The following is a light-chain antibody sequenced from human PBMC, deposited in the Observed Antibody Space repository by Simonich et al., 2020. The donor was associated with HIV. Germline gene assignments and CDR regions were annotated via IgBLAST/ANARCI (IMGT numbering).Light chain of an antibody. V-gene: IGKV4-1*01. Sequence: DIVMTQSPDSLPVSLGERATINCKSSQSLLSNNKNFLAWFQHKPGQSPKMLIYWASTRESGVPDRFSGSGSGTDFTLTISSLQAEDVALYYCQQYYSTPPTFGQGTKVEIK. J-gene: IGKJ1*01. CDR3: QQYYSTPPT. CDR1: QSLLSNNKNF. CDR2: WAS.